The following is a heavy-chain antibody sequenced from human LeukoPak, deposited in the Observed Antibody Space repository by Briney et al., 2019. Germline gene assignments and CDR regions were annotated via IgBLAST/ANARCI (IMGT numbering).Heavy chain of an antibody. D-gene: IGHD6-19*01. CDR3: AREGESSQWLANNWFDP. CDR2: IYTSGST. CDR1: GGSISSGSYY. J-gene: IGHJ5*02. Sequence: SQTLSLTCTVSGGSISSGSYYWSWIRQPAGKGLEWIGRIYTSGSTNYNPSLKSRVTISVDTSKNQFSLKLSSVTAADTAVYYYAREGESSQWLANNWFDPWGQGTLVTVSS. V-gene: IGHV4-61*02.